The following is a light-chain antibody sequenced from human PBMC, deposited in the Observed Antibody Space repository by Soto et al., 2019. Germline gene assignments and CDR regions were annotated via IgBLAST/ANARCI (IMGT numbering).Light chain of an antibody. J-gene: IGKJ4*02. CDR2: YTS. CDR1: PSVSSD. Sequence: IVVTKSTSAVSRSRGERGSRSCKASPSVSSDLAWYQQKPGQAPRLLFFYTSDRATGNPSRFSGSGTGTTLTLTSLGLEPEAFSVYYWQPYGRPRTFGGGNKGDIK. CDR3: QPYGRPRT. V-gene: IGKV3-11*01.